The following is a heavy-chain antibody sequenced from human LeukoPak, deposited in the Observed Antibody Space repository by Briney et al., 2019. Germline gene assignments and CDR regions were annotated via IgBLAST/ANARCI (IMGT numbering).Heavy chain of an antibody. CDR2: ISAYNGNT. V-gene: IGHV1-18*01. J-gene: IGHJ6*03. D-gene: IGHD2-2*01. CDR1: GYTFTSYG. CDR3: ARAYCSSTSCYRIPVYYYYHMDV. Sequence: GASVKVSCKASGYTFTSYGISWVRQAPGQGLEWMGWISAYNGNTNYAQKLQGRVTMTTDTSTSTAYMELRSLRSDDTAVYYCARAYCSSTSCYRIPVYYYYHMDVWGKGTTVTVSS.